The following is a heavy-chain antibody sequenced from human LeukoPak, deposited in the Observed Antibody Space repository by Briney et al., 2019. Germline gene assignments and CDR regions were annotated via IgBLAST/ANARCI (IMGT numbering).Heavy chain of an antibody. CDR3: ARGWRHDY. V-gene: IGHV3-30*04. CDR1: GFTFSSYA. Sequence: AGRSLRLSCAASGFTFSSYAMHWVRQAPGKGLEWVAVISYDGSNKYYADSVKGRFTISRDNSKNTLYLQMNSLRAEDTAVYYCARGWRHDYWGQGTLVTVSS. CDR2: ISYDGSNK. D-gene: IGHD2-15*01. J-gene: IGHJ4*02.